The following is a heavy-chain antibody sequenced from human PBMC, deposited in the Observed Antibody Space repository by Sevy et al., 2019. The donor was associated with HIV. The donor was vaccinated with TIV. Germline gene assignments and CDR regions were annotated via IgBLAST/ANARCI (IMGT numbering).Heavy chain of an antibody. CDR1: GYTFTSYG. CDR3: ARDRGGIVGATYDY. V-gene: IGHV1-18*01. Sequence: ASVKVSCKASGYTFTSYGISWVRQAPGQGLEWMGWISAYNGNTNYAQKLQGRVTMTTDTSTRTAYMELRSLRSDDTAVYYCARDRGGIVGATYDYWGQGTLVTVSS. J-gene: IGHJ4*02. CDR2: ISAYNGNT. D-gene: IGHD1-26*01.